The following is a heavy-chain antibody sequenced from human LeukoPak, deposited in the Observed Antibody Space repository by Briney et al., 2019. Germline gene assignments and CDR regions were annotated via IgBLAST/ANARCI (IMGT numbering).Heavy chain of an antibody. J-gene: IGHJ4*02. D-gene: IGHD3-22*01. CDR2: IYTSGST. CDR3: ARGAYYYDSSGYYTYYFDY. CDR1: GGSISSGSYY. Sequence: SQTLSLTCTVSGGSISSGSYYWSWIRQPAGKGLEWIGRIYTSGSTNYNPSLKSRVTISVDTSKNQFSLKLSSVTAADTAVYYCARGAYYYDSSGYYTYYFDYWGQGTLVTVSS. V-gene: IGHV4-61*02.